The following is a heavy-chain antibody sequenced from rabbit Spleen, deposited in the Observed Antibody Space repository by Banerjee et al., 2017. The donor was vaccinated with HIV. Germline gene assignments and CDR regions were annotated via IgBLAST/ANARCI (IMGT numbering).Heavy chain of an antibody. CDR1: GFAFSSYG. Sequence: QEQLMESGGRLVTPGGSLTLSCKASGFAFSSYGMSWVRQAPGKGLEWIGYIDPIFGGTYYASWVNGRFTISSHNAQNTLFLQLNSLTVADTATYFCVRNSGWGVSYFTLWGPGTLVTVS. J-gene: IGHJ4*01. V-gene: IGHV1S47*01. CDR3: VRNSGWGVSYFTL. D-gene: IGHD4-1*01. CDR2: IDPIFGGT.